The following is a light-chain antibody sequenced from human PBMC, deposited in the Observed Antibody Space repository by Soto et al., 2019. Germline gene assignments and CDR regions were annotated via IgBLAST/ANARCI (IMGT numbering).Light chain of an antibody. CDR3: QQQGT. J-gene: IGKJ2*01. V-gene: IGKV3-20*01. Sequence: EIVLTQFPGTLSLSPGERATLSCRPSQSLSSSYLVWYQQKPGQAPRLRIYAASRRSTGIPGRFSGSGSATEYTLTIRRLEPEDSAVYYCQQQGTFGQGTKLEIK. CDR1: QSLSSSY. CDR2: AAS.